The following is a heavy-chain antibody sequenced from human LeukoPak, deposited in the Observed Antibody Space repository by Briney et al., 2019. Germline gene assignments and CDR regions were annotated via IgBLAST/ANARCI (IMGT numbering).Heavy chain of an antibody. V-gene: IGHV4-39*07. CDR3: ARGGSYLSAFDI. Sequence: PSETLSLTCTVSGGSITSSSFYWDWIRQPPGKGLEWIGSIYYSGTTHYNPSLKSRVTIFVHTSKNQFSLNLRPVIAADTAMYYCARGGSYLSAFDIWGQGTMVTVSS. CDR2: IYYSGTT. D-gene: IGHD1-26*01. CDR1: GGSITSSSFY. J-gene: IGHJ3*02.